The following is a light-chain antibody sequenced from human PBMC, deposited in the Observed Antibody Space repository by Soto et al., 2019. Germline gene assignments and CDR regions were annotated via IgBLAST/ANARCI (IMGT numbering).Light chain of an antibody. CDR1: QSISNY. CDR2: DAS. Sequence: EIVLTQSPATLSLSPGERATLSCRASQSISNYLAWYQHRPGQVPRLLIYDASNRATGIPARFSGSGSGTDFTLTISSLQPEDFAVYYCQQRSNWPPLTFGQGTRLEIK. V-gene: IGKV3-11*01. CDR3: QQRSNWPPLT. J-gene: IGKJ5*01.